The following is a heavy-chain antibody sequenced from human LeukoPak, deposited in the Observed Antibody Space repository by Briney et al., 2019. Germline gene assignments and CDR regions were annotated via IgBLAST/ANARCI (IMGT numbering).Heavy chain of an antibody. CDR2: INPNSGGT. J-gene: IGHJ4*02. V-gene: IGHV1-2*02. D-gene: IGHD3-3*01. CDR3: ARALRLKGYYFDY. Sequence: ASVKVSCKASGYTLTGYYMHWVRQAPGQGLEWMGWINPNSGGTNYAQKFQGRVTMTRDTSISTAYMELSRLRSDDTAVYYCARALRLKGYYFDYWGQGTLVTVSS. CDR1: GYTLTGYY.